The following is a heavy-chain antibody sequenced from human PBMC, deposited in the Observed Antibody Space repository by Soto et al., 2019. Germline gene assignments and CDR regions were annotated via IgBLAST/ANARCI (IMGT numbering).Heavy chain of an antibody. J-gene: IGHJ2*01. CDR2: IYYSGST. CDR1: GASISSGGYY. CDR3: ARDGRGRGIAVAGRFWYFDL. Sequence: QVQLQESGPGLVKPSQTLSLTCTVSGASISSGGYYWNWIRQHPGKGLACIGYIYYSGSTYYNPSLKSRVTISVDTSNNEFSLKLSSVTAADTAVYDCARDGRGRGIAVAGRFWYFDLWGRGTLVTVSS. V-gene: IGHV4-31*03. D-gene: IGHD6-19*01.